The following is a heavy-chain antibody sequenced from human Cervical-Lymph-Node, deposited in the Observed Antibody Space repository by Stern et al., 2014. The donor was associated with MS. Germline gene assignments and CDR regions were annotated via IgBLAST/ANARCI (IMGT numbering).Heavy chain of an antibody. CDR3: AKLGISIDVITPHHFDN. V-gene: IGHV3-23*04. CDR2: ISGTSAGT. J-gene: IGHJ4*02. CDR1: GFTFSSFA. D-gene: IGHD3-16*01. Sequence: VQLVESGGNLVQPGGSLRLSCAASGFTFSSFAMTWVRQAPGKVLEWVAAISGTSAGTHYADAVKGRFTISRDNFRTTLFLQMNSLRAEDTAVYYCAKLGISIDVITPHHFDNWGQGTLVTVSS.